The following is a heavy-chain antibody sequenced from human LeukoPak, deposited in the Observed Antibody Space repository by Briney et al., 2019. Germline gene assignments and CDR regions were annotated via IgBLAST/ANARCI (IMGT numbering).Heavy chain of an antibody. J-gene: IGHJ4*02. D-gene: IGHD3-16*01. CDR1: GFTFSSYS. Sequence: GGSLRLSCAASGFTFSSYSMNWDRQAPGKGLEWVSSISSSSSYIYYADSVKGRFTISRDNAKNSLYLQMNSLRAEDTAVYYCASVTFGGVDNDYWGQGTLVTVSS. V-gene: IGHV3-21*01. CDR3: ASVTFGGVDNDY. CDR2: ISSSSSYI.